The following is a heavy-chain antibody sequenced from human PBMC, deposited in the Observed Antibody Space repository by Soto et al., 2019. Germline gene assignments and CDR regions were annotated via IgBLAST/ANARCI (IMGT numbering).Heavy chain of an antibody. CDR3: ARWVSGYSYGFDY. J-gene: IGHJ4*02. CDR1: GGSISSGGYY. V-gene: IGHV4-31*03. D-gene: IGHD5-18*01. CDR2: IYYSGST. Sequence: QVQLQESGPGLVKPSQTLSLTCTVSGGSISSGGYYWSWIRQHPGKGLEWIGYIYYSGSTYYNPSLNSRVTLSVDTSKNLFSLKLSSVTAADTAVYYCARWVSGYSYGFDYWGQGTLVTVSS.